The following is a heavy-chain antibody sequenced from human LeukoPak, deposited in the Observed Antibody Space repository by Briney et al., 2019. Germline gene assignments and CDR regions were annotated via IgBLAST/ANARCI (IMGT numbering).Heavy chain of an antibody. CDR2: MWYDGSNK. D-gene: IGHD5-18*01. CDR3: ARDRGPGYSYGVLDY. Sequence: PGGSLRLSCAASGFTFSSYGMHWVRQAPGKGLGWMAVMWYDGSNKYYADSVKGRFTISRDNSKNTLYLQMNSLGAEDTAVYYCARDRGPGYSYGVLDYWGQGTLVTVSS. J-gene: IGHJ4*02. CDR1: GFTFSSYG. V-gene: IGHV3-33*01.